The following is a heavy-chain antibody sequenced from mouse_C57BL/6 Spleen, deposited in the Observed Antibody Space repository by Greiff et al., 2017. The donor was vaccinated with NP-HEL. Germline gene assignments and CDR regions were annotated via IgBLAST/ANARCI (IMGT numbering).Heavy chain of an antibody. CDR3: TRGTITTVVATNFDV. CDR1: GFTFSDAW. CDR2: IRNKANNHAT. D-gene: IGHD1-1*01. Sequence: EVMLVESGGGLVQPGGSMKLSCAASGFTFSDAWMDWVRQSPEKGLEWVAEIRNKANNHATYYAESVKGRFTISRDDSKSSVYLQMNSLRAEDTGIYYCTRGTITTVVATNFDVWGTGTTVTVSS. V-gene: IGHV6-6*01. J-gene: IGHJ1*03.